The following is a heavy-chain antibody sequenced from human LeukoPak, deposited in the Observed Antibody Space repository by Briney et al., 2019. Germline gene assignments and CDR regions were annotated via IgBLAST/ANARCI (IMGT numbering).Heavy chain of an antibody. J-gene: IGHJ5*02. D-gene: IGHD6-13*01. V-gene: IGHV2-5*02. CDR3: AHRVAAGTVNWFDP. CDR1: GFSLSTSGVG. Sequence: SGPTLVNPAQTLTLTCTFSGFSLSTSGVGVGWIRQPPGKALEWLALIYWDDDKRCSPSLKSRLTITKDTSKNQVVLTMTNMDPVDTATYYCAHRVAAGTVNWFDPWGQGTLVTVSS. CDR2: IYWDDDK.